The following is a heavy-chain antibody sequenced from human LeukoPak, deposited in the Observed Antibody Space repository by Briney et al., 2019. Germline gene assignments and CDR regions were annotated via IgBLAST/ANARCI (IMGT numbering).Heavy chain of an antibody. D-gene: IGHD2-15*01. CDR3: ARSLGYCSAGSCFPFDY. CDR2: IKQDGSDK. Sequence: PGGSLRLSCAASGFTFTRFNMSWVRQAPGKGLEWVANIKQDGSDKYYVDSVKGRFTISRDNAKNSLYLQMNSLRAEDTAVYYCARSLGYCSAGSCFPFDYWGQGTLVTVSS. J-gene: IGHJ4*02. CDR1: GFTFTRFN. V-gene: IGHV3-7*05.